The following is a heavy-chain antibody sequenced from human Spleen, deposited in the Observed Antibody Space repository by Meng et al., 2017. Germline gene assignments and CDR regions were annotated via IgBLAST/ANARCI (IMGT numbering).Heavy chain of an antibody. J-gene: IGHJ6*02. CDR3: AGRDTYGMDV. Sequence: GSLRLSCVVSGGSFSDYYWGWIRQPPGKGLEWIGSIYYSGNSHYNPSLKSRVTTSLDTSKNQFSLKLSSVTAADTAVYYCAGRDTYGMDVWGQGTTVTVSS. V-gene: IGHV4-39*07. D-gene: IGHD1-26*01. CDR2: IYYSGNS. CDR1: GGSFSDYY.